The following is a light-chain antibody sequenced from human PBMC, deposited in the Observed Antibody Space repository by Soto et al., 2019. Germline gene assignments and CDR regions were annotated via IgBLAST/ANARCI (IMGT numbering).Light chain of an antibody. CDR3: SSYISNSIVV. J-gene: IGLJ2*01. V-gene: IGLV2-14*01. Sequence: QSALTQPASVSGSHGQSITISCTGTSSDVGDYNYVSWYQQHPGKAPKLMIYEVSHRLSGVSNRFSGSKSGYTASLTISGLQDEDEADYYCSSYISNSIVVFGGGTKVTVL. CDR2: EVS. CDR1: SSDVGDYNY.